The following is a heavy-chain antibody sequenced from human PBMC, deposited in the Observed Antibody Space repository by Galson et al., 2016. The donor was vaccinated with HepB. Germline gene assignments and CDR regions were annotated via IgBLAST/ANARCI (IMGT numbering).Heavy chain of an antibody. Sequence: SETLSLTCTVSGGSVSSGPYYWSWIRQPPGKGLEWVGFMYYSGSTNYNPSPKRRVAVSIDTSKNQFSVKLSSVPAADTAVHYCARGTRPYSNSPPALDYWGQGTLVTVSS. V-gene: IGHV4-61*01. CDR1: GGSVSSGPYY. D-gene: IGHD4-11*01. CDR3: ARGTRPYSNSPPALDY. CDR2: MYYSGST. J-gene: IGHJ4*02.